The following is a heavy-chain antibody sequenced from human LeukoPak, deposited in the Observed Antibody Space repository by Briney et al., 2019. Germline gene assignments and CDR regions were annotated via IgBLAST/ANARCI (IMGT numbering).Heavy chain of an antibody. V-gene: IGHV3-66*01. CDR3: VRVASRAFDY. CDR2: IDSSTTT. CDR1: RFTVSSNY. Sequence: GGSLRLSCAASRFTVSSNYMSWVRQAPGKGLEWVSIIDSSTTTYYADSVKGRFTISRDNSKNTLDLQMSSLRAEDTAVYYCVRVASRAFDYWGQGTLVTVSS. J-gene: IGHJ4*02.